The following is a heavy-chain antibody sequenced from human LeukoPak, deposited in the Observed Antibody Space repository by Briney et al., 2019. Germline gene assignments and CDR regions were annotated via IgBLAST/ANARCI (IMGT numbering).Heavy chain of an antibody. CDR3: ARGDSSSWYFSDWFDP. Sequence: ASVKVSCKASGYTFTCYYMHWVRQAPGQGLEWMGWINPNSGGTNYAQKFQGRVTMTRDMSTSTVYMELSSLRSEDTAVYYCARGDSSSWYFSDWFDPWGQGTLVTVSS. J-gene: IGHJ5*02. CDR1: GYTFTCYY. D-gene: IGHD6-13*01. CDR2: INPNSGGT. V-gene: IGHV1-2*02.